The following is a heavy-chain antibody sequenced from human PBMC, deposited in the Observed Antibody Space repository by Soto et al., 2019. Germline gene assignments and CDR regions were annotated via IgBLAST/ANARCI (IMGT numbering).Heavy chain of an antibody. J-gene: IGHJ6*02. V-gene: IGHV3-11*06. CDR1: GFTFSDYY. Sequence: PGGSLRLFCAASGFTFSDYYMSWIRQAQAAGLEWVSYISSSSSYTKYEDSVKGPITISRDNAKNSLYLQMNSLRVEDTDVSYCARYRENGQYHLLYCACDSFGMDVWGQESTLTGSS. D-gene: IGHD2-2*02. CDR3: ARYRENGQYHLLYCACDSFGMDV. CDR2: ISSSSSYT.